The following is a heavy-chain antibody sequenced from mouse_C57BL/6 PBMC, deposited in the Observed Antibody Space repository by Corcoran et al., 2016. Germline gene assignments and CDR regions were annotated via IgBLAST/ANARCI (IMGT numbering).Heavy chain of an antibody. D-gene: IGHD1-1*01. J-gene: IGHJ2*01. CDR2: INPNNGGT. CDR1: GYTFTDYY. V-gene: IGHV1-26*01. Sequence: EVQLQQSGPELVKPGASVKISCKASGYTFTDYYMNWVKQSHGKSLEWIGDINPNNGGTSYNQKFKGKATLTVDKSSSTAYMELRSLTSEDSAVYYCARSTTVVPLFDYWGQGTTLTVSS. CDR3: ARSTTVVPLFDY.